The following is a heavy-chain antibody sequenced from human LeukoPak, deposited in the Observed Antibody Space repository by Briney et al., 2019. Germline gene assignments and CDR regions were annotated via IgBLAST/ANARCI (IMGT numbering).Heavy chain of an antibody. D-gene: IGHD6-19*01. V-gene: IGHV3-23*01. J-gene: IGHJ4*02. CDR2: ISDNGDST. CDR3: AKRDSSGWYSSSDY. CDR1: GFTFSSYA. Sequence: GGSLRLSCAASGFTFSSYAMTWARQAPGKGLEWVSLISDNGDSTYCEDSVKGRFTISRDNSKNTLYLQMNSLRAEDTAVYYCAKRDSSGWYSSSDYWGQGTLVTVSS.